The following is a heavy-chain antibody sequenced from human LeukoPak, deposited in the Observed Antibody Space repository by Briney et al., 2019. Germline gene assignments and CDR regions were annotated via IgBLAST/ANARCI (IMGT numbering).Heavy chain of an antibody. CDR2: IYYSGST. V-gene: IGHV4-31*03. D-gene: IGHD4-11*01. J-gene: IGHJ6*02. CDR1: GGSISSGGYY. Sequence: PSETLSLTCTVSGGSISSGGYYWSWIRQHPGKGLEWIGYIYYSGSTYHNPSLKSRVTISVDTSKNQFSLKLSSVTAADTAVYYCASGITVIAENYYYGMDVWGQGTTVTVSS. CDR3: ASGITVIAENYYYGMDV.